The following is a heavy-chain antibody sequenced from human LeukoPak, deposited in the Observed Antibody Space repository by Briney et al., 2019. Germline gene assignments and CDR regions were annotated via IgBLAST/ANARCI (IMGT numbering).Heavy chain of an antibody. V-gene: IGHV3-64*02. CDR1: GFSFSTYT. Sequence: GGSLRLSCAASGFSFSTYTMRWVRQAPGKGLEYVSGIASNGDTKYYADSVKGRFTISRDNFKNTVYLQMDSLRTEDMAVYYCAREYCTTNSCYIWGLGYWGQGTLVTVSS. CDR2: IASNGDTK. J-gene: IGHJ4*02. CDR3: AREYCTTNSCYIWGLGY. D-gene: IGHD2-2*02.